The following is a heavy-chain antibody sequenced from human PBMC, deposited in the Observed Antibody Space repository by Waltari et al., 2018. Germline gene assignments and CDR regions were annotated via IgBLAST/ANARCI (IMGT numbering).Heavy chain of an antibody. Sequence: QVQLVESGGGVVQHGRSLRLSCAASGFTFSSYGMPWVRPAPGKGLEWVAVISYDGSNKYYADSVKGRFTISRDNSKNTLYLQMNSLRAEDTAVYYCAKDYLLYSSSWWDFDYWGQGTLVTVSS. CDR1: GFTFSSYG. D-gene: IGHD6-13*01. CDR3: AKDYLLYSSSWWDFDY. CDR2: ISYDGSNK. J-gene: IGHJ4*02. V-gene: IGHV3-30*18.